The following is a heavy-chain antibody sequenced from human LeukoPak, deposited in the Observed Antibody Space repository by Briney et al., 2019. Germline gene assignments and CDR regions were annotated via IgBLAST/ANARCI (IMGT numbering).Heavy chain of an antibody. CDR2: ISGNGGST. V-gene: IGHV3-23*01. CDR3: AKGHSRAGIITNFDY. D-gene: IGHD1-14*01. J-gene: IGHJ4*02. CDR1: GFSFSTYA. Sequence: PGGSLRLSCAASGFSFSTYAMTWVRQALGKGLEWVSGISGNGGSTYYAGSVKGRFTISRDNSKNTLSLQMNTLRAEDTALYYCAKGHSRAGIITNFDYWGQGTLVTVSS.